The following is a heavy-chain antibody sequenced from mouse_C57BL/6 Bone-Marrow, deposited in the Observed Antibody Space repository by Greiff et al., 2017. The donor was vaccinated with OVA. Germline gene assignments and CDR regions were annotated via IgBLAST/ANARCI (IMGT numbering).Heavy chain of an antibody. V-gene: IGHV1-22*01. D-gene: IGHD1-1*01. CDR3: ARGSSYYVYWYFDV. Sequence: EVQLVESGPELVKPGASVKMSCKASGYTFTDYNMHWVKQSHGKSLEWIGYINPNNGGTSYNQKFKGKATLTVNKSSSTAYMELRSLTSEDSAVYYCARGSSYYVYWYFDVWGTGTTVTVSS. CDR1: GYTFTDYN. CDR2: INPNNGGT. J-gene: IGHJ1*03.